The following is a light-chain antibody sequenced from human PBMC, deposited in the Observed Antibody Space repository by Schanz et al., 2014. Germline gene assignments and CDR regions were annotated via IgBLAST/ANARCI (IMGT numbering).Light chain of an antibody. CDR1: QSVGSS. V-gene: IGKV3-20*01. J-gene: IGKJ2*01. Sequence: EILMTQSPATLSLSPGERATLSCRASQSVGSSLAWYQQKPGQAPRLLIYGASSRATGIPDRFSGSGSGTDFTLTISRLEPEDFAVYYCQQYGSSPYTFGQGTKLEIK. CDR2: GAS. CDR3: QQYGSSPYT.